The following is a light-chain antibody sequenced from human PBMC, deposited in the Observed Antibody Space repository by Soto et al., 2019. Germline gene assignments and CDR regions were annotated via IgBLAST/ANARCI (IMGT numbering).Light chain of an antibody. CDR3: QQYGSSPRT. Sequence: EIVLTQSPGTLSLSPGERATLSCRASQSVSSSYLAWYQQTPGKAPRLLIYGASSRATGIPDRFSGSGSGTDFTLTISRLEPEDFAVYYCQQYGSSPRTFGQGTKVEIK. V-gene: IGKV3-20*01. J-gene: IGKJ1*01. CDR2: GAS. CDR1: QSVSSSY.